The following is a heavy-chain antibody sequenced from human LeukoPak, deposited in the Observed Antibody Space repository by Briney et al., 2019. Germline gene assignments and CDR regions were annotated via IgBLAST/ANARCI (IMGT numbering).Heavy chain of an antibody. Sequence: SVKVSCKASGGTFSSYAISWVRPAPGQGLEWMGRIIPILGIANYAQKFQGRVTITADKSTSTAYMELSSLRSEDTAVYYCASRASSSSRGASDYWGQGTLVTVSS. CDR3: ASRASSSSRGASDY. D-gene: IGHD6-6*01. CDR2: IIPILGIA. CDR1: GGTFSSYA. J-gene: IGHJ4*02. V-gene: IGHV1-69*04.